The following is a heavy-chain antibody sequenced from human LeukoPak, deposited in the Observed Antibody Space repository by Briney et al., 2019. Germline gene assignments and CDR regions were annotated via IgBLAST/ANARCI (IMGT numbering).Heavy chain of an antibody. CDR1: GGSISSGDYY. V-gene: IGHV4-30-4*08. J-gene: IGHJ3*01. Sequence: SQTLSLTCTVSGGSISSGDYYWSWIRQPPGKGLEWIGYIYYSGSTYYNPSLKSRVTISVDTSKNQFSLKLSSVTAADTAVYYCARGGGIQLWGVSAFDVWGLGTMVTVSS. CDR3: ARGGGIQLWGVSAFDV. D-gene: IGHD5-18*01. CDR2: IYYSGST.